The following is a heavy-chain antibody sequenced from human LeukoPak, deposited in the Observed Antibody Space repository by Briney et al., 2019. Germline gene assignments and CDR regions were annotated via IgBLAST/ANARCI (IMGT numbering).Heavy chain of an antibody. CDR3: ARDLEV. Sequence: GASVKASCKASGYTFTDYYMHWVQQAPGQGLEWMGWINPNSGGTSYAQNSQGRVTMTRDTSISTAYMELSRLRSDDTAIYYCARDLEVWGQGTLVAVSS. CDR2: INPNSGGT. CDR1: GYTFTDYY. V-gene: IGHV1-2*02. J-gene: IGHJ4*02.